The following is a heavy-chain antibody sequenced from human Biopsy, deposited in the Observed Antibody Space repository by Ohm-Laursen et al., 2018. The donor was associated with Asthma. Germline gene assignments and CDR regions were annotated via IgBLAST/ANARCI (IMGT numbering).Heavy chain of an antibody. CDR3: ARVQKSPGDRWFDP. Sequence: ASVKVSCNTSAYTFIGYPLHWVRQAPGEGLEWMGRINPNGGATIYAQKFQGRVTMTRDTSISTAYTELSRLTSDDTAVYYCARVQKSPGDRWFDPWGQGTLVTVSS. CDR1: AYTFIGYP. CDR2: INPNGGAT. D-gene: IGHD7-27*01. J-gene: IGHJ5*02. V-gene: IGHV1-2*06.